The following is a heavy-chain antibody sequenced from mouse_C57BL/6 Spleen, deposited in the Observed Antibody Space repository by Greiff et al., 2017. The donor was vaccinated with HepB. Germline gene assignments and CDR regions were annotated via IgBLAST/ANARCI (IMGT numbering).Heavy chain of an antibody. Sequence: QVQLQQSGAELVRPGSSVKLSCKASGYTFTSYWMHWVKQRPIQGLEWIGNIDPSDSETHYNQKFKDKATLTVDKSSSTAYMQLSSLTSEDSAVYYCARGDYYGMAYWGQGTLVTVSA. V-gene: IGHV1-52*01. CDR3: ARGDYYGMAY. D-gene: IGHD1-1*01. J-gene: IGHJ3*01. CDR1: GYTFTSYW. CDR2: IDPSDSET.